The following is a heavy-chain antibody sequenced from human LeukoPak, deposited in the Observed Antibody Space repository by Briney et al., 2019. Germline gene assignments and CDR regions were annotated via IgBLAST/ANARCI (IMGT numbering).Heavy chain of an antibody. CDR2: IYYSGST. V-gene: IGHV4-59*01. CDR3: ARVRGSYYREFDY. J-gene: IGHJ4*02. Sequence: SETLSLTCTVSGGSISSYYWSWIRQPPGKGLEWIGYIYYSGSTNYNPSLKSRVTISVDTSKNQFSLKLSSVTAADTAVYYCARVRGSYYREFDYWGQGTLVTVSS. D-gene: IGHD1-26*01. CDR1: GGSISSYY.